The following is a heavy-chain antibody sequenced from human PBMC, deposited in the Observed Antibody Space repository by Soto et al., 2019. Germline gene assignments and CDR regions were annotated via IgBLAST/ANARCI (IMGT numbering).Heavy chain of an antibody. Sequence: EVQLLESGGGLVQPGGSVRLSCAASGFTFSSCAMTWVRQAPGKGLEWVSATSGSGGSTYYADSVKGRFTISRDNSKNTLYLQMNSLRAEDTAVYYCAKDQVDVVATSKDAFDVWGQGTMVAVSS. CDR3: AKDQVDVVATSKDAFDV. CDR2: TSGSGGST. D-gene: IGHD5-12*01. J-gene: IGHJ3*01. V-gene: IGHV3-23*01. CDR1: GFTFSSCA.